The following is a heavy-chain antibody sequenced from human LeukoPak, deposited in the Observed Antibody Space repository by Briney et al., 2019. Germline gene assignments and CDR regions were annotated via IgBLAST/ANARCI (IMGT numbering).Heavy chain of an antibody. CDR2: VYYTGTT. D-gene: IGHD6-19*01. V-gene: IGHV4-38-2*02. J-gene: IGHJ4*02. Sequence: PSETLSLTCTVSGYSISSGYYWGWIRQSPGKGLEWIGGVYYTGTTYSNPSLKSRVTISVDTSKNQFSLRLSSVTAADTAVYYCARHVSVAVTNFFDYWGQGTLVTVSS. CDR1: GYSISSGYY. CDR3: ARHVSVAVTNFFDY.